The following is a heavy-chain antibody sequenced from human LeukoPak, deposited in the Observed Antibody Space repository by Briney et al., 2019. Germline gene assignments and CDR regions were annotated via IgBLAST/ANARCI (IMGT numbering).Heavy chain of an antibody. CDR2: IKQDGSEK. V-gene: IGHV3-7*01. J-gene: IGHJ6*02. CDR1: GFTLSSYW. CDR3: ARNPALIPYYYGMDV. Sequence: GGSLRLSCAASGFTLSSYWMSWVRQAPGKGLEWVANIKQDGSEKYYVDSVKGRFTISRDNAKNSLYLQMNSLRAEDTAVYYCARNPALIPYYYGMDVWGQGTTVTVSS. D-gene: IGHD2-2*01.